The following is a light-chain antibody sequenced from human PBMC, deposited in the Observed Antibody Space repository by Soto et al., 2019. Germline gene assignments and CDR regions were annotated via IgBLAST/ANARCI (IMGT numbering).Light chain of an antibody. CDR1: TSDVAYYEL. J-gene: IGLJ2*01. V-gene: IGLV2-23*02. CDR3: CTYAGHVPK. CDR2: EVD. Sequence: QSALTQPASVSGSPGQSITISCAGTTSDVAYYELVSWYQQHPGRAPKLLIYEVDKRPSGISVRFSGSKSGATASLTISGLLPEDEAVYFCCTYAGHVPKFGGGTKLTVL.